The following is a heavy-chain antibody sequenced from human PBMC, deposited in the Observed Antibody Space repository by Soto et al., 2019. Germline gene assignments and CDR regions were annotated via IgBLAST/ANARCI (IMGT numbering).Heavy chain of an antibody. D-gene: IGHD3-16*01. Sequence: PGGSLRLSCAASGFTVSTKYMSWVRQAPGKGLEWVSVIYSGGSTFYADSVRGRFTISRDNSKNTVNLQMNSLRAEDTAVYYCARDPWAADYWGQGTMVTASS. V-gene: IGHV3-66*01. CDR1: GFTVSTKY. CDR3: ARDPWAADY. J-gene: IGHJ4*02. CDR2: IYSGGST.